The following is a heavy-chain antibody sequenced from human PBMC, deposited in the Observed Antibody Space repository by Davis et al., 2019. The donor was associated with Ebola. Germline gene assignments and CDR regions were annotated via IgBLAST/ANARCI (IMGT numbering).Heavy chain of an antibody. D-gene: IGHD6-19*01. J-gene: IGHJ3*02. CDR1: GFTFSSYA. CDR3: AKSITPRPGYSSGWYVFDAFDI. CDR2: ISGSGGST. V-gene: IGHV3-23*01. Sequence: GESLKISCAASGFTFSSYAMRWVRQAPGKGLEWVSAISGSGGSTYYADSVKGRFTISRDNSKNTLYLQMNSLRAEDTAVYYCAKSITPRPGYSSGWYVFDAFDIWGQGTMVTVSS.